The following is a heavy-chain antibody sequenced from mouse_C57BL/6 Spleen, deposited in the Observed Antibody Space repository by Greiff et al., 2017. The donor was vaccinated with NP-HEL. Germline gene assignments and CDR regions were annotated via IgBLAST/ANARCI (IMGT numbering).Heavy chain of an antibody. Sequence: QVQLQQPGAELVKPGASVKLSCKASGYTFTSYWMHWVKQRPGQGLEWIGMIHPNSGSTNYNEKFKSKTTLTVDKSSSTAYMQHSSLTSEDSAVYYCARKGTMITTGDCYFDVWGTGTTVTVSS. D-gene: IGHD2-4*01. V-gene: IGHV1-64*01. J-gene: IGHJ1*03. CDR3: ARKGTMITTGDCYFDV. CDR1: GYTFTSYW. CDR2: IHPNSGST.